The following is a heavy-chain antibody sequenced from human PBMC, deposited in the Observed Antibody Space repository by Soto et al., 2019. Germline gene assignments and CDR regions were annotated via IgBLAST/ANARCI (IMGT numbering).Heavy chain of an antibody. CDR2: ITSKTDGGTT. V-gene: IGHV3-15*01. CDR3: TADGVMVYAIFYYYYMDV. D-gene: IGHD2-8*01. Sequence: EVQLVESGGGLVKPGGSLRLSCAASGFTFSNAWMSWVRQAPGKGLEWVGRITSKTDGGTTDYAATVKGRFTISREDSKNTQNLKMNSLKTEDTSVYYCTADGVMVYAIFYYYYMDVWGKGTTVTVSS. J-gene: IGHJ6*03. CDR1: GFTFSNAW.